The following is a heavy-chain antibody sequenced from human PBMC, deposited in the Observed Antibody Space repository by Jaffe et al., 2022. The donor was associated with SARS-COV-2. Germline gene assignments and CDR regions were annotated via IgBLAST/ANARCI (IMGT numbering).Heavy chain of an antibody. Sequence: EVQLVESGGGLVQPGGSLRLSCAASGFTFSSYDMHWVRQPTGRGLEWVSAIASAGDTYYLASVKGRFTISRENAKNSFYLQMNSLKAGDTAVYYCAVITSDGIYWGQGTLVTVSS. V-gene: IGHV3-13*01. CDR2: IASAGDT. CDR1: GFTFSSYD. D-gene: IGHD1-1*01. J-gene: IGHJ4*02. CDR3: AVITSDGIY.